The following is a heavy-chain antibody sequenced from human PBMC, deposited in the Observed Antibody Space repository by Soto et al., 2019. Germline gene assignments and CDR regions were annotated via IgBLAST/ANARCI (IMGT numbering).Heavy chain of an antibody. CDR3: ARDDYSKRDYGMDV. CDR1: GASSTSYY. D-gene: IGHD4-4*01. CDR2: IYYSGST. V-gene: IGHV4-59*01. J-gene: IGHJ6*02. Sequence: ETLSLSCAVSGASSTSYYWSWIRQPAGKGLEWIGYIYYSGSTNYNPSLKSRVTISVDTSKNQFSLKLSSVTAADTAVYYCARDDYSKRDYGMDVWGQGTKVTVSS.